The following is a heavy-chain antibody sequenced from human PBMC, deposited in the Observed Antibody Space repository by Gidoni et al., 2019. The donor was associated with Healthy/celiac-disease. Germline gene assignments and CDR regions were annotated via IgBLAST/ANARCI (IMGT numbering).Heavy chain of an antibody. Sequence: QVQLVESGGGVVQPGRSLRLSCAASGFTFSSYGMHWVRQAPGKGLEWVAVISYDGSNKYYADSVKGRFTISRDNSKNTLYLQMNSLRAEDTAVYYCAKDFDYSSSSSGLDYWGQGTLVTVSS. CDR1: GFTFSSYG. CDR3: AKDFDYSSSSSGLDY. V-gene: IGHV3-30*18. CDR2: ISYDGSNK. D-gene: IGHD6-6*01. J-gene: IGHJ4*02.